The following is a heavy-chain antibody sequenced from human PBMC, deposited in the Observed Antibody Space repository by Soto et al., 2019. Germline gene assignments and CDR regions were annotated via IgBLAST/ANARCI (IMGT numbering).Heavy chain of an antibody. CDR2: ISSSSSYT. D-gene: IGHD3-22*01. Sequence: GGSLRLSCAASGFTFSDYYMSWIRQAPGKGLEWVSYISSSSSYTNYADSVKGRFTISRDNAKNSLYLQMNSLRAEDTAVYYCAKVTHKDSSIFLLNYYGMDVWGQGTTVTVSS. CDR1: GFTFSDYY. V-gene: IGHV3-11*06. CDR3: AKVTHKDSSIFLLNYYGMDV. J-gene: IGHJ6*02.